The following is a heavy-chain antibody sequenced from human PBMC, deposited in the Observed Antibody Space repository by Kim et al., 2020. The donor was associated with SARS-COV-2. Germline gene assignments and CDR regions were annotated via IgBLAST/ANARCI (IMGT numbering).Heavy chain of an antibody. CDR3: ATLSPYDAFDI. D-gene: IGHD3-16*01. V-gene: IGHV3-20*01. Sequence: GYPDSGKGRFTISRDNAKNSLYLQMNSLGAEDTALYHCATLSPYDAFDIWGQGTMVTVSS. J-gene: IGHJ3*02.